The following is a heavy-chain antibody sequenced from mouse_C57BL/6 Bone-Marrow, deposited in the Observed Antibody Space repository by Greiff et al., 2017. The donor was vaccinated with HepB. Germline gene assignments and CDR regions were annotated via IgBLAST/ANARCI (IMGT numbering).Heavy chain of an antibody. Sequence: EVQGVESGGGLVKPGGSLKLSCAASGFTFSSYAMSWVRQTPEKRLEWVATISDGGSYTYYPDNVKGRFTISRDNAKNNLYLQMSHLKSEDTAMYYCARDEGLRRGYYYAMDYWGQGTSVTVSS. CDR1: GFTFSSYA. CDR3: ARDEGLRRGYYYAMDY. J-gene: IGHJ4*01. V-gene: IGHV5-4*01. D-gene: IGHD2-2*01. CDR2: ISDGGSYT.